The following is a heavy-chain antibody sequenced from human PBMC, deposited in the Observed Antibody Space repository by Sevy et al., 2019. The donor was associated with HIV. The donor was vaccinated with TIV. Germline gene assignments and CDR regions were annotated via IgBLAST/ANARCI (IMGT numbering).Heavy chain of an antibody. CDR1: SGSISTFY. J-gene: IGHJ4*02. Sequence: SETPSLTCTVSSGSISTFYWSWIRQPPGKGLEWIGYIYSSGISNFNPSLKSRVTISLDTSKSQFSLKLTSVTAADTAVYYCAREWVGASRSFDYWGQGTLVTVSS. V-gene: IGHV4-59*13. CDR3: AREWVGASRSFDY. D-gene: IGHD1-26*01. CDR2: IYSSGIS.